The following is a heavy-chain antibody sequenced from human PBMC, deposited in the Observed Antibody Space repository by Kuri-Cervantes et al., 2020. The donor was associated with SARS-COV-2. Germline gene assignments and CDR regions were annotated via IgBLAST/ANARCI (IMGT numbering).Heavy chain of an antibody. V-gene: IGHV3-30-3*01. CDR3: ARAGGGRYYGWFDP. J-gene: IGHJ5*02. Sequence: LSLTCAASGFTFSSYAMHWVRQAPGKGLEWVAVISYDGSNKYYADSVKGRFTISRDNSKNTLYLQMNSLRAEDTAVYYCARAGGGRYYGWFDPWGQGTLVTVSS. CDR2: ISYDGSNK. CDR1: GFTFSSYA. D-gene: IGHD1-26*01.